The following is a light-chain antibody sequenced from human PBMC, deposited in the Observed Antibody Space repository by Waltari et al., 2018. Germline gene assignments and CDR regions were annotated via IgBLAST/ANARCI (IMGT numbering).Light chain of an antibody. Sequence: EIVMTQSQATLSVSPGERATLSCRASQSVSSNLAWYQQKPGQAPRLLIYGASTRATGIPARFSGSGSGTEFTLTISSLQSEDFAVYYCQQYNNWYTFGQGTKLEIK. CDR1: QSVSSN. CDR3: QQYNNWYT. J-gene: IGKJ2*01. V-gene: IGKV3-15*01. CDR2: GAS.